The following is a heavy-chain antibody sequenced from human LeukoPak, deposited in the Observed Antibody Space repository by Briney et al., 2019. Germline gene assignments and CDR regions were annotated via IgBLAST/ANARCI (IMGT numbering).Heavy chain of an antibody. J-gene: IGHJ4*02. CDR2: INSDGSYT. D-gene: IGHD4/OR15-4a*01. CDR3: ASPDHYGDFFDY. CDR1: GSTFSSYW. Sequence: GGSLRLSCAASGSTFSSYWMHWVRQVPGKGLVWVSRINSDGSYTSYADSVKGRFTISRDNAKNTLYLQMNSLRAEDTAVYYCASPDHYGDFFDYWGQGTLVTVSS. V-gene: IGHV3-74*01.